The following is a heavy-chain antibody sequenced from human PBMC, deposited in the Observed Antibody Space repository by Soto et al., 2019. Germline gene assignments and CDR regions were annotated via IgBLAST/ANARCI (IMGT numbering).Heavy chain of an antibody. Sequence: EVQLVESGGDLVQPGGSLRLSCAASAFTFSDYYMHWVRQGPGKGPVWVSAISGDGGRTYYAGSVKGRFTISRDNSKNTLYLQMNSLRAEDTAVYYCARDRSLGAYCGGDCSTSDYGMDVWGQGTTVTVSS. D-gene: IGHD2-21*02. CDR2: ISGDGGRT. CDR1: AFTFSDYY. V-gene: IGHV3-74*01. J-gene: IGHJ6*02. CDR3: ARDRSLGAYCGGDCSTSDYGMDV.